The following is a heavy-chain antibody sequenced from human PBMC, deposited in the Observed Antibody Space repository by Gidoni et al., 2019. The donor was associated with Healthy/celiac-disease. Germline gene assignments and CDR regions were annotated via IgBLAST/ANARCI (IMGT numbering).Heavy chain of an antibody. J-gene: IGHJ4*02. CDR1: GFSPSTSGVG. V-gene: IGHV2-5*01. D-gene: IGHD5-18*01. Sequence: QITLKESGPTLVKPTQTLTLTCTFSGFSPSTSGVGVGWIRQPPGKALEWLALIYWNDDKRYSPSLKSRLTITKDTSKNQVVLTMTNMDPVDTATYYCAHTAMGGVYFDYWGQGTLVTVSS. CDR2: IYWNDDK. CDR3: AHTAMGGVYFDY.